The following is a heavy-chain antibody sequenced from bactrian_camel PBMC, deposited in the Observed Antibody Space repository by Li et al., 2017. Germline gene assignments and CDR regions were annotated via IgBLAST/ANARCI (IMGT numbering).Heavy chain of an antibody. CDR2: VDTEGTT. D-gene: IGHD2*01. Sequence: HVQLVESGGGSVEAGGSLRLSCVVSDISDSCMGWFRQALGEEPEGVAVVDTEGTTSYADSVKGRFTISRDNAKNTLFLQLNSLKEEDSAMYYCAADLVIGSRNWYGWAFHYWGQGTQVTVSS. CDR1: DISDSC. J-gene: IGHJ4*01. V-gene: IGHV3S53*01. CDR3: AADLVIGSRNWYGWAFHY.